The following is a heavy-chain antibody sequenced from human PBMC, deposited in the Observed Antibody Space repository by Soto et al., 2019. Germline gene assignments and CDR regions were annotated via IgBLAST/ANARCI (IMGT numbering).Heavy chain of an antibody. J-gene: IGHJ4*02. Sequence: QLELEESGGGLVKPGGSLRLSCAASTFSFSDYYMSWIRQAPGKGLEWLSYISSSSAYTDYADSVKGRFTISRDNAKNSLYLQMNSLRAEDTAIYYCASSVNSWEPLNRWGQGTLVTVSS. V-gene: IGHV3-11*05. D-gene: IGHD1-1*01. CDR3: ASSVNSWEPLNR. CDR1: TFSFSDYY. CDR2: ISSSSAYT.